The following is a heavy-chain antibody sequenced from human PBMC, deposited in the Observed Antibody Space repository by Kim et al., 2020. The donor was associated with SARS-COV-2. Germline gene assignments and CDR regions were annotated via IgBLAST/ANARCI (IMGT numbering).Heavy chain of an antibody. Sequence: SNKYYADSVKGQFNISRDNSKDTLYLQMNSLRAEDTAVYYCARGPGAALDYWGQGTLVTVSS. V-gene: IGHV3-30*01. CDR2: SNK. CDR3: ARGPGAALDY. D-gene: IGHD6-13*01. J-gene: IGHJ4*02.